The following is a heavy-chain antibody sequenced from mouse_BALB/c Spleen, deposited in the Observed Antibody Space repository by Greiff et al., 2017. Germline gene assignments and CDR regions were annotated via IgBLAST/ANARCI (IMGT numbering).Heavy chain of an antibody. CDR1: GYTFSSYW. D-gene: IGHD2-1*01. CDR2: ILPGSGST. V-gene: IGHV1-9*01. CDR3: ARWSYGNYDAMDY. Sequence: VQLVESGAELMKPGASVKISCKATGYTFSSYWIEWVKQRPGHGLEWIGEILPGSGSTNYNEKFKGKATFTADTSSNTAYMQLSSLTSEDSAVYYCARWSYGNYDAMDYWGQGTSVTVSS. J-gene: IGHJ4*01.